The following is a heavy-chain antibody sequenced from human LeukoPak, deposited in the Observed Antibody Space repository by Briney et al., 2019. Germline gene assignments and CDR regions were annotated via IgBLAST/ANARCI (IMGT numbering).Heavy chain of an antibody. D-gene: IGHD5-24*01. J-gene: IGHJ4*02. CDR3: ARVARDGYSY. Sequence: SETLSLTCTVSGGSVSSGSYYWSWIRQPPGKGLEWIGYIYYSGSTNYNPSLKSRVTISVDTSKNQFSLELSSVTAADTAVYYCARVARDGYSYWGQGTLVTVSS. CDR2: IYYSGST. CDR1: GGSVSSGSYY. V-gene: IGHV4-61*01.